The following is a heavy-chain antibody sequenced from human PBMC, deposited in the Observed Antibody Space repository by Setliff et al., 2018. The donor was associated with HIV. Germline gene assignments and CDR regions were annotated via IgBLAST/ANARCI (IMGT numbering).Heavy chain of an antibody. V-gene: IGHV4-59*11. CDR3: ARVEAKVRGATYGMDV. Sequence: KTSETLSLTCTVSGGSISSHYWTWIRQPPGKELEWIGSIYYSGSPNYNPSLKSRVTMSVDTSKNQFSMTLNSVTAADTAVYYCARVEAKVRGATYGMDVWGQGTTVTVSS. CDR1: GGSISSHY. J-gene: IGHJ6*02. CDR2: IYYSGSP. D-gene: IGHD3-10*01.